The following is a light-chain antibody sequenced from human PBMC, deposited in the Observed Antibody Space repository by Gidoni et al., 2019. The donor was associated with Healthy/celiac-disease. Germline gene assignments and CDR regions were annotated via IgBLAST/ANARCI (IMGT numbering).Light chain of an antibody. Sequence: EIVLPQSPATLSLSPGERATLSCMASQSVSSYLAWYQQKPGQAPRLLIYDASNRATGIPARFSGSGSGTDVTLTISSLEPEDFAGYYCQQRSNWLTFXGXTKVEIK. V-gene: IGKV3-11*01. J-gene: IGKJ4*01. CDR3: QQRSNWLT. CDR1: QSVSSY. CDR2: DAS.